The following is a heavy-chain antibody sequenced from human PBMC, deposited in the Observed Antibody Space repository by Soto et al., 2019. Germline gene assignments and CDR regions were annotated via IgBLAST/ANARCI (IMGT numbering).Heavy chain of an antibody. CDR2: ISSSSTI. Sequence: GSLRLSCAASGFTFSSYWMSWVRQAPGKGLEWVSYISSSSTIYYADSVKGRFTISRDNAKKSLYLQMNSLRDEDTAVYYCARGADRASCIIRLNWFDPWGQGPLVT. J-gene: IGHJ5*02. V-gene: IGHV3-48*02. D-gene: IGHD3-16*01. CDR1: GFTFSSYW. CDR3: ARGADRASCIIRLNWFDP.